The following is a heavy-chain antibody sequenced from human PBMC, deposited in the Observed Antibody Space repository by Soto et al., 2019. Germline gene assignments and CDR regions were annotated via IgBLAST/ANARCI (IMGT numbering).Heavy chain of an antibody. J-gene: IGHJ6*03. Sequence: QVQLVQSGAEVKKPGASVKVSCKASGYTFTSYDINWVRQAIGQGLEWMGWMNPNSGNTGYAQKFQGRVTMTRNTSISTAYMELSSLRSEDTAVYYCARGSKWVRGTDYYMDVWGKGTTVTVSS. V-gene: IGHV1-8*01. CDR1: GYTFTSYD. CDR2: MNPNSGNT. D-gene: IGHD3-10*01. CDR3: ARGSKWVRGTDYYMDV.